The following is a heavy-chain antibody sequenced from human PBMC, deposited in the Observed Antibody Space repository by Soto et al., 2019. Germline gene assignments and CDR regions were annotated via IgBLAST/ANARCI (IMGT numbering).Heavy chain of an antibody. CDR2: IIPIFGTA. D-gene: IGHD4-17*01. Sequence: SVKVSCKASGGTFSSYAISWVRQAPGQGLEWMGGIIPIFGTANYARKFQGRVTITADESTSTAYMELSSLRSEDTAVYYCARGKAYYGDRNAYYYYGMDVWGQGTTVTVSS. CDR3: ARGKAYYGDRNAYYYYGMDV. V-gene: IGHV1-69*13. J-gene: IGHJ6*02. CDR1: GGTFSSYA.